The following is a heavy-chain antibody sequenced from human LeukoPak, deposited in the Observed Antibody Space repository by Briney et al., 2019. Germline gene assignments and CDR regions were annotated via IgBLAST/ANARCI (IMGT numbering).Heavy chain of an antibody. CDR3: AKRENYYDSSGYHYVGAFDI. V-gene: IGHV4-59*02. CDR2: IYYSGST. D-gene: IGHD3-22*01. Sequence: SETLSLTCTVSGGSVISHYWSWIRQSPGKGLEWIGYIYYSGSTNYNPSLKGRITISIDTSNNRFSLKVTSVTAADTAVYYCAKRENYYDSSGYHYVGAFDIWGQGTMVTVSS. J-gene: IGHJ3*02. CDR1: GGSVISHY.